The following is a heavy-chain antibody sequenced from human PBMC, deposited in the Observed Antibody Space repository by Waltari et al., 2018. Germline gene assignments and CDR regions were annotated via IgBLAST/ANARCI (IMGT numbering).Heavy chain of an antibody. D-gene: IGHD6-6*01. CDR2: INAGNGNT. Sequence: QVQLVQSGAEVKKPGASVKVSCKASGYTFTSYAMHWVRQAPGQRLEWMGWINAGNGNTKYSQEFQGRVTITRDTSASTAYMERSSLRSEDMAVYYCARGDGAAGSSSAVELVYWGQGTLVTVSS. CDR3: ARGDGAAGSSSAVELVY. V-gene: IGHV1-3*03. J-gene: IGHJ4*02. CDR1: GYTFTSYA.